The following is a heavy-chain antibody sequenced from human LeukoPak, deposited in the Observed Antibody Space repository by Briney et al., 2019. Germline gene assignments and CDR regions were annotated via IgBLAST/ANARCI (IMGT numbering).Heavy chain of an antibody. CDR2: ISSSSSTI. V-gene: IGHV3-48*04. CDR3: ARDRYGSGSHSPLGY. CDR1: GFTFSSYS. D-gene: IGHD3-10*01. J-gene: IGHJ4*02. Sequence: GGSLRLSCAASGFTFSSYSMNWVRQAPGKGLEWVSYISSSSSTIYYADSVKGRFTISRDNAKNSLYLQMNSLRAEDTAVYYCARDRYGSGSHSPLGYWGQGTLVTVSS.